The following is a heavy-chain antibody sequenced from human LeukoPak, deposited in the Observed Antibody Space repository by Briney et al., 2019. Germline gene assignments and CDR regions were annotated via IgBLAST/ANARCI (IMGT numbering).Heavy chain of an antibody. J-gene: IGHJ6*03. Sequence: SETLSLTCAVSGYSISSGYYWGWIRPPPGKGLEWHGSIYHSGSTYYNPSLKSRVTISVDTSKNQFSLKLSSVTAADTAVYYCAGTTNHYYYYMDVWGKGTTVTVSS. CDR3: AGTTNHYYYYMDV. CDR2: IYHSGST. CDR1: GYSISSGYY. V-gene: IGHV4-38-2*01. D-gene: IGHD4-11*01.